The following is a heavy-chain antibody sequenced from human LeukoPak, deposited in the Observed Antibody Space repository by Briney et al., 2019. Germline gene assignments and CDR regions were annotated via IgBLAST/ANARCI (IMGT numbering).Heavy chain of an antibody. CDR1: GYSFTTYW. V-gene: IGHV5-51*01. CDR3: ARRFDNHFDY. CDR2: IYPGDSDT. Sequence: GESLRVSCKGSGYSFTTYWIGWVRQMPGKGLEWMGIIYPGDSDTRYSPSFQGQVTISADKSISTAYLQWSSLKASDTAMYYCARRFDNHFDYWGQGTLVTVSS. D-gene: IGHD3-10*01. J-gene: IGHJ4*02.